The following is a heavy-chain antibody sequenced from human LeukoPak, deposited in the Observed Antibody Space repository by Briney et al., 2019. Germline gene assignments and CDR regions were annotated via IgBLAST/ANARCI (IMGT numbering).Heavy chain of an antibody. Sequence: SETLSLTCAVYGGSFSGYYWSWIRQPPWKGLEWIGEINHSGSTNYNPSLKSRVTISVDTSKNQFSLKLSSVTAADTAVYYCARGVVGYSNYDYYYYMDVWGKGTTVTVSS. CDR1: GGSFSGYY. CDR3: ARGVVGYSNYDYYYYMDV. J-gene: IGHJ6*03. CDR2: INHSGST. V-gene: IGHV4-34*01. D-gene: IGHD4-11*01.